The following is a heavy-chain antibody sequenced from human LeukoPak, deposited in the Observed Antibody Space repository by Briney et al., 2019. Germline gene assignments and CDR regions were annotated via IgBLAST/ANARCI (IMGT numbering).Heavy chain of an antibody. D-gene: IGHD3-3*01. CDR2: IYIGGSF. J-gene: IGHJ5*02. V-gene: IGHV4/OR15-8*02. Sequence: SETLSLTCDVSDGSVSSANWWTWVRQPPGKGLEWIGEIYIGGSFHYNPSLESRVIISIDKSKNQFSLKLSSVTAADTAMYYCARGLNYDLNPWGQGTLVTVSS. CDR3: ARGLNYDLNP. CDR1: DGSVSSANW.